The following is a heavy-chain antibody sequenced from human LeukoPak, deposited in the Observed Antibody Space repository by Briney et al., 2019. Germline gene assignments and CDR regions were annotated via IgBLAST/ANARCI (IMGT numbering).Heavy chain of an antibody. D-gene: IGHD6-19*01. V-gene: IGHV3-11*04. Sequence: GGSLGLSCAASGFTFNNYFMSWIRQAPGKGLEWVSYISSSGGTVYYAGSVKGRFTVSRDNAKNSLYLQMNSLRAEDTAVYYCARGLAVAANCFDYWGQGTLVTVSS. J-gene: IGHJ4*02. CDR2: ISSSGGTV. CDR1: GFTFNNYF. CDR3: ARGLAVAANCFDY.